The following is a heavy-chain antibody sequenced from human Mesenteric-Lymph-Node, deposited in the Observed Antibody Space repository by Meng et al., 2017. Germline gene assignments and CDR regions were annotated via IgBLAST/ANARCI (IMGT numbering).Heavy chain of an antibody. V-gene: IGHV1-8*03. CDR3: EKDPPQWESWFDP. J-gene: IGHJ5*02. D-gene: IGHD1-26*01. Sequence: ASVKVSCKASGYTFTSYDINWVRQATGQGLEWMGWINPNSGNTDYAQKFQGRVTITRHTTISTAYMELSSQKSADEAVYYCEKDPPQWESWFDPWGQGTLVTVSS. CDR1: GYTFTSYD. CDR2: INPNSGNT.